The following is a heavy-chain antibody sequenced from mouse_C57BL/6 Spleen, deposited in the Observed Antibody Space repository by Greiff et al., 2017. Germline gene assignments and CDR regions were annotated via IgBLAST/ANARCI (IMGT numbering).Heavy chain of an antibody. CDR3: ARSGTAQANAMDY. J-gene: IGHJ4*01. V-gene: IGHV1-81*01. D-gene: IGHD3-2*02. CDR2: IYPRSGNT. CDR1: GYTFTSYG. Sequence: VKLQESGAELARPGASVKLSCKASGYTFTSYGISWVKQRTGQGLEWIGEIYPRSGNTYYNEKFKGQATLTADKSSSTAYRELRSRTSEDYAVYFCARSGTAQANAMDYWGQGTSVTVSS.